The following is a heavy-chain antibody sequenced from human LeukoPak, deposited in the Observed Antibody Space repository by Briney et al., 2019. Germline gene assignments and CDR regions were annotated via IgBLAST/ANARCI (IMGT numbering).Heavy chain of an antibody. CDR1: GYSISSGYY. CDR3: ARQPPGWSYGIHFDY. CDR2: IYHSGST. V-gene: IGHV4-38-2*02. Sequence: SETLSLTCTVSGYSISSGYYWGWIRQPPGKGLEWIGSIYHSGSTYYNPSLKSRVTISVDTSKNQFSLKLSSVTAADTAVYYCARQPPGWSYGIHFDYWGQGTLVTVSS. D-gene: IGHD5-18*01. J-gene: IGHJ4*02.